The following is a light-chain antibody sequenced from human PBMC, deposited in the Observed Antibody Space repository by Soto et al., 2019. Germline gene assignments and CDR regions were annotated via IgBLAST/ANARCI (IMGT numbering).Light chain of an antibody. CDR3: QQRSNWPRGT. CDR1: QSVSSY. CDR2: DAS. Sequence: EIVLTQSPATLSLSPGERATLSCRASQSVSSYLAWYQQKPGQAPRLLIYDASNRATGIPARFSGSGSGTDFTLTISCLEPEDFAVYYCQQRSNWPRGTFGQGTKLEIK. J-gene: IGKJ2*01. V-gene: IGKV3-11*01.